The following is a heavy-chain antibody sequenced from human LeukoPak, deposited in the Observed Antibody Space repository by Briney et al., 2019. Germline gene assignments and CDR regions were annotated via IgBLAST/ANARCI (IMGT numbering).Heavy chain of an antibody. Sequence: GGSLRLSCAASGFTFSDYYMSWIRQAPGKGLEWVSYISSSGSTIYYADSVKGRFTISRDNAKNSLYLQMNSLRAEDTAVYYCAKDWGQVPASISGHWGQGTLVTVSS. CDR3: AKDWGQVPASISGH. CDR2: ISSSGSTI. D-gene: IGHD2-2*01. CDR1: GFTFSDYY. J-gene: IGHJ1*01. V-gene: IGHV3-11*04.